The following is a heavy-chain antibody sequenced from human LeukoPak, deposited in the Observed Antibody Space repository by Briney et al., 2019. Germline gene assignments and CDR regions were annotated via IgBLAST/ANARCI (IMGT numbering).Heavy chain of an antibody. CDR3: ARDRVDTAYGGSYY. CDR1: GYTFTSYG. J-gene: IGHJ4*02. D-gene: IGHD5-18*01. Sequence: GASVKVSCKASGYTFTSYGISWVRQAPGQGLEWMGWISGNNDNTNYAQKLQGRVTMTTDTSTSTAYMELRSLRSDDTAVYYCARDRVDTAYGGSYYWGQGTLVTISS. CDR2: ISGNNDNT. V-gene: IGHV1-18*01.